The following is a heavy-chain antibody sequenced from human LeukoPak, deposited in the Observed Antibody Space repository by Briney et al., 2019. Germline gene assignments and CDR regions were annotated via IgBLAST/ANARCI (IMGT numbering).Heavy chain of an antibody. CDR1: GSSISNNAL. CDR3: ARMVSGSGTYYFDS. CDR2: IYHSGST. V-gene: IGHV4-28*01. Sequence: SGTLSLTCAVSGSSISNNALWGWIRQPPGKGLEWIGYIYHSGSTYYNPSLKSRVTMSADTSKNQFSLKLTSVTAVDTAVYYCARMVSGSGTYYFDSWGQGTLVTVSS. J-gene: IGHJ4*02. D-gene: IGHD3-10*01.